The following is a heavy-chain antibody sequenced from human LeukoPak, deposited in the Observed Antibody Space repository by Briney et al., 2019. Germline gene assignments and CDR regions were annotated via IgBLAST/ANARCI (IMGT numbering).Heavy chain of an antibody. J-gene: IGHJ4*02. CDR1: GYTFTGYY. D-gene: IGHD4-23*01. CDR3: ARDLPPTVVSSFDY. V-gene: IGHV1-2*02. Sequence: ASVKVSCTASGYTFTGYYMHWVRQAPGQGLEWMGWINPNSGGTNYAQKFQGRVTMTRDTSISTAYMELSRLRSDDTAVYYCARDLPPTVVSSFDYWGQGTLVTVSS. CDR2: INPNSGGT.